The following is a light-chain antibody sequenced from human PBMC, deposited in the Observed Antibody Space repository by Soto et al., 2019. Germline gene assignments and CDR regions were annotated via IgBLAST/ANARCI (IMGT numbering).Light chain of an antibody. Sequence: QSVLTQPASVSGSPGQSITISCTGTSSDVGGYDYVSWYQLHPGKAPKLMVFEVNNRPSGVSYRFSGSKSGNTASLTISGLQAEDEADYFCSSYSIRTAYLFGTGTKVTV. CDR1: SSDVGGYDY. CDR3: SSYSIRTAYL. J-gene: IGLJ1*01. CDR2: EVN. V-gene: IGLV2-14*01.